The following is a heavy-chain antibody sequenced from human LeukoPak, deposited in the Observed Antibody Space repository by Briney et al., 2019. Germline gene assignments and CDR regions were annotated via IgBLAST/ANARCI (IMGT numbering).Heavy chain of an antibody. Sequence: PGGSLRLSCAVSGFTFSSSTMSWFRLAPGKGLEWVSSISGNSDYIYYADSVKGRFTISRDNAKNSLYLQMNSLTAEDTAVYYCARIPNNAAFPNWFDPWGQGTLVTVSS. CDR1: GFTFSSST. CDR2: ISGNSDYI. CDR3: ARIPNNAAFPNWFDP. J-gene: IGHJ5*02. D-gene: IGHD1-14*01. V-gene: IGHV3-21*01.